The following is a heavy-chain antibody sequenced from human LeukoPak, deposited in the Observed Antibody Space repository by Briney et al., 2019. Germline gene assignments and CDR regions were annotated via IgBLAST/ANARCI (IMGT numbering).Heavy chain of an antibody. Sequence: NPGGSLRLSCAASRFTFSSYSMNWVRQAPGKGLEWVSSISSDSSYIYYADSVKGRFTISRDNAKNSLYLQMNSLRAEDTAVYHCARDYYDSSGYSSPIDHWGQGALVTVSS. V-gene: IGHV3-21*01. CDR1: RFTFSSYS. CDR2: ISSDSSYI. CDR3: ARDYYDSSGYSSPIDH. D-gene: IGHD3-22*01. J-gene: IGHJ4*02.